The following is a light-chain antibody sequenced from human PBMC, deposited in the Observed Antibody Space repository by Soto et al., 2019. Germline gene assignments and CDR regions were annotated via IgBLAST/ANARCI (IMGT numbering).Light chain of an antibody. CDR3: MQFAHFPRT. V-gene: IGKV2-24*01. J-gene: IGKJ1*01. CDR1: QSIVHGDGNTY. Sequence: DVVLTQTPLSSPVTLGQPASISCRSSQSIVHGDGNTYLSWLQQRPGQPPRLLIYQVSNRFSGVADRFSASGAGTDFTLKISRVEAEDVGVYCMQFAHFPRTFGQGTKLEI. CDR2: QVS.